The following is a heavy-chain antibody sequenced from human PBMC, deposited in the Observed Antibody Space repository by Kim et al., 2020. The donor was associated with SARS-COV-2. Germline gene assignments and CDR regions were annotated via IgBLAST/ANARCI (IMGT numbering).Heavy chain of an antibody. J-gene: IGHJ6*02. CDR3: ARDFGIVGATSYYYYGMDV. CDR2: IYSGGST. Sequence: GGSLRLSCAASGFTVSSNYMSWVRQAPGKGLEWVSVIYSGGSTYYADSVKGRFTISRDNSKNTLYLQMNSLIAEDTAVYYCARDFGIVGATSYYYYGMDVWGQATTVTVSS. D-gene: IGHD1-26*01. CDR1: GFTVSSNY. V-gene: IGHV3-66*02.